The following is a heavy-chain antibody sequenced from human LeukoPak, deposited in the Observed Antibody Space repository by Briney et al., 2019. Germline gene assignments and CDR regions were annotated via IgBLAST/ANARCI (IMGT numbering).Heavy chain of an antibody. Sequence: SETLSLTCTVSGGSISSYYWSWIRQPPGKGLEWIGYIYYSGSTNYNPSLKSRVTISVDTSKNQFSLKLSSVTAADTAVYYCARASAAAAGTPARYYYYGMDVWGQGTTVTVSS. D-gene: IGHD6-13*01. CDR2: IYYSGST. J-gene: IGHJ6*02. CDR1: GGSISSYY. CDR3: ARASAAAAGTPARYYYYGMDV. V-gene: IGHV4-59*01.